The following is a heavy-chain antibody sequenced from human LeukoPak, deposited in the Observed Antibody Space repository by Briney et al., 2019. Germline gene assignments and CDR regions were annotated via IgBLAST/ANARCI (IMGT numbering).Heavy chain of an antibody. CDR1: GFTFSNYG. V-gene: IGHV3-30*02. CDR3: AKDHSQNFDY. J-gene: IGHJ4*02. Sequence: GGSLRLSCAASGFTFSNYGMHWVRQAPGKGLEWVAFLRRDGSDKYCADSVKGRFTISRDNSKNTVYLQMNSLRPEDTAVYYCAKDHSQNFDYWGQGTLVTVSS. CDR2: LRRDGSDK. D-gene: IGHD5-18*01.